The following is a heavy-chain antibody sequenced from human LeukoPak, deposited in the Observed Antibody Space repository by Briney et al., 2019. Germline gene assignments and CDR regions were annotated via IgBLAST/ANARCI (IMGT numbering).Heavy chain of an antibody. J-gene: IGHJ4*02. CDR1: GGSMNGRSYY. D-gene: IGHD3-10*01. V-gene: IGHV4-39*01. CDR2: IFYTGSA. CDR3: ASLFYFGSGSFPTY. Sequence: ASETLSLTCTVSGGSMNGRSYYWGWIRQPPGKGLEFIGSIFYTGSAYYNPSLKSRVSISVDTSKSHFSLNLISVTAADTALYYCASLFYFGSGSFPTYWGLGTLVTVSS.